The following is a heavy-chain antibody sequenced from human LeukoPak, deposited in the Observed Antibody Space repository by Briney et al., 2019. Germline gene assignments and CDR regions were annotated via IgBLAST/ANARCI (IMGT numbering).Heavy chain of an antibody. CDR3: AKGGSSGWYEHIDY. V-gene: IGHV3-23*01. J-gene: IGHJ4*02. D-gene: IGHD6-19*01. CDR1: GFTFSTYA. Sequence: GGSLRLSCAASGFTFSTYAISWVRQAPGKGLEWVSAISASGVSTYYADSVKGRFTISRDISKNTLYLQMNSLRADDTAVYYCAKGGSSGWYEHIDYWGQGTLVTVSS. CDR2: ISASGVST.